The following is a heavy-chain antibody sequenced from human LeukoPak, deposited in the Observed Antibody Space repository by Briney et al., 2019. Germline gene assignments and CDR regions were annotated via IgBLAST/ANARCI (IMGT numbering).Heavy chain of an antibody. CDR3: AKDGRNWGARGPSPGLSDI. CDR1: GFTFSSYG. V-gene: IGHV3-30*02. CDR2: IRYDGSNK. Sequence: GGSLRLSCAASGFTFSSYGMHWVRQAPGKGLEWVAFIRYDGSNKYYADSVKGRFTISRDNSKNTLYLQMNSLRAEDTAVYYCAKDGRNWGARGPSPGLSDIWGQGTMVTVSS. J-gene: IGHJ3*02. D-gene: IGHD7-27*01.